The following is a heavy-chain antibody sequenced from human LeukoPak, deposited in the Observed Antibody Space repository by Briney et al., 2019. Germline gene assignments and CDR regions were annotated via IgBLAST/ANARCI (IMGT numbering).Heavy chain of an antibody. J-gene: IGHJ4*02. CDR3: AREGYYYDSSGYYLDY. V-gene: IGHV1-69*05. CDR1: GGTFSSYA. Sequence: GASVKVSCKASGGTFSSYAISWVRQAPGRGLEWMGGIIPIFGTANYAQKFQGRVTITTDESTSTAYMELSSLRSEDTAVYYCAREGYYYDSSGYYLDYWGQGTLVTVSS. D-gene: IGHD3-22*01. CDR2: IIPIFGTA.